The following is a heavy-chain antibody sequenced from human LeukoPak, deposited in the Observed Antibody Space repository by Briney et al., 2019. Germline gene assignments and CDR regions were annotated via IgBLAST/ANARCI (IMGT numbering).Heavy chain of an antibody. CDR1: GFSFSNAW. J-gene: IGHJ4*02. Sequence: GGSLRLSCAASGFSFSNAWMNLVRLAPGEGLEWVGRVRRKIDDGKNDYDAPVKGRFPHLRGDLKNTLFFQMNSLKIEDTAVYYCTTMAGIVGAKYFDYWGQGILVTVSS. CDR2: VRRKIDDGKN. D-gene: IGHD1-26*01. CDR3: TTMAGIVGAKYFDY. V-gene: IGHV3-15*07.